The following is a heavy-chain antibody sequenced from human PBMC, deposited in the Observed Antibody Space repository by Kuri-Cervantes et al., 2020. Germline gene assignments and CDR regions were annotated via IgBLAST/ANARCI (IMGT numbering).Heavy chain of an antibody. V-gene: IGHV4-38-2*01. J-gene: IGHJ6*03. D-gene: IGHD3-3*01. CDR2: IYHSGST. CDR3: ARLQGSYNFWSGYYPYYYYMDV. CDR1: GYSISSGYY. Sequence: SETLSLTCAVSGYSISSGYYWGWIRQPPGKGLEWIGSIYHSGSTYYNPSLKSRVTISVDTSKNQFSLKLSSVTAADTAVYYCARLQGSYNFWSGYYPYYYYMDVWGKGTTVTVSS.